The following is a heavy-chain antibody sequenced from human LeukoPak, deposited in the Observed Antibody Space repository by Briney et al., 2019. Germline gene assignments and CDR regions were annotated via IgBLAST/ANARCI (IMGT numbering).Heavy chain of an antibody. D-gene: IGHD4-23*01. Sequence: SETLSLTCTVSGASISSGNYYWSWIRQPPGKGLEWIGYIYYSRSTNYNPSLKSRVTISVDTCKNQVSLKLSSVTAEDTAVYYCARGYGGNGEYFQHWGQGNLVSVSA. CDR1: GASISSGNYY. V-gene: IGHV4-61*01. J-gene: IGHJ1*01. CDR2: IYYSRST. CDR3: ARGYGGNGEYFQH.